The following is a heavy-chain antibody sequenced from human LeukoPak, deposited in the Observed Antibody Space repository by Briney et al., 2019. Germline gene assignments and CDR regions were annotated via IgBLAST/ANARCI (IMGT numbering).Heavy chain of an antibody. J-gene: IGHJ6*02. CDR1: GGSISSSSYY. D-gene: IGHD6-13*01. V-gene: IGHV4-39*07. CDR2: VYYTGST. Sequence: SETLSLTCTVSGGSISSSSYYWGWIRQPPGQGLEWIGYVYYTGSTNYNPSLKSRVTISVDTSKNQFSLYLSSVTAEDTAVYYCARPRIAADYYYYGMDVWGQGTTVTVSS. CDR3: ARPRIAADYYYYGMDV.